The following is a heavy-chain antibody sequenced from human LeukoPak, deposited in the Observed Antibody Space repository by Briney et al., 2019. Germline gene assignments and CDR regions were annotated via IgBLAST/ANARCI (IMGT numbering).Heavy chain of an antibody. J-gene: IGHJ6*02. CDR2: IYPGDSDT. CDR1: GYTFTNYW. V-gene: IGHV5-51*01. CDR3: ATPPVAGGGYRYAMDV. D-gene: IGHD6-19*01. Sequence: GESLKISCKGSGYTFTNYWIGWVRQMPGRGLEWMGIIYPGDSDTRYSPSFQGQVTVSADKSISTAYLQWSSLKASDTAMYYCATPPVAGGGYRYAMDVWGQGTTVTVSS.